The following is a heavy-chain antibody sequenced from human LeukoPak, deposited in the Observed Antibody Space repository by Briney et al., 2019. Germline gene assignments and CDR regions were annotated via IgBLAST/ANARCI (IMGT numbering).Heavy chain of an antibody. CDR3: ARDVYGDPLD. D-gene: IGHD4-17*01. CDR2: INAGNGNT. Sequence: ASVKVSCKASGYTFTTYAMHWVRQAPGQRLEWMGWINAGNGNTKYSQKLQGRVTITRDTSASTAYMEVRSLRSEDTAVYYCARDVYGDPLDWGQGTLVTVSS. J-gene: IGHJ4*02. CDR1: GYTFTTYA. V-gene: IGHV1-3*01.